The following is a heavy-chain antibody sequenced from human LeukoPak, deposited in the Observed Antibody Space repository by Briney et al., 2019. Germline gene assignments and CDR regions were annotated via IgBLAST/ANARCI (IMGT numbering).Heavy chain of an antibody. Sequence: ASVKVSSKASGYTFTGYYMHWVRQAPGQGLEWMGIINPSGGSTNYAQKFQGRVTMTRDTSTSTVYMELSSLRPEDTAVYFCARRYSSGWTVDYWGQGTLVTVSS. V-gene: IGHV1-46*01. CDR3: ARRYSSGWTVDY. D-gene: IGHD6-19*01. CDR2: INPSGGST. J-gene: IGHJ4*02. CDR1: GYTFTGYY.